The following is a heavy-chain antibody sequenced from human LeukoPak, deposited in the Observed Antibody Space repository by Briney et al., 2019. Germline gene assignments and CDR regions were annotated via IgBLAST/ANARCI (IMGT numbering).Heavy chain of an antibody. CDR2: ISSSSTI. Sequence: GGSLRLSCAASGFTFSSYSMNWVRQAPGKGLEWVSYISSSSTIYYADSVKGRFTISRDNSKNTLYLQMNSLRAEDTAVYYCARSSMIVVVIKFDYWGQGTLVTVSS. V-gene: IGHV3-48*01. D-gene: IGHD3-22*01. CDR1: GFTFSSYS. CDR3: ARSSMIVVVIKFDY. J-gene: IGHJ4*02.